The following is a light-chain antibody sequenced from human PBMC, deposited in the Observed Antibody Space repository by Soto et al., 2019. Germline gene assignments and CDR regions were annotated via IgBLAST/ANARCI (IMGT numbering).Light chain of an antibody. Sequence: DIQLTQSPSSLSASVGDRVTITCRASQSIAFNVNWFQQKPGRAPRLLIYAASSLQSGVPSRFSGSGSGTDFTLTVNSLQPEDSATYFCQQSSNSPMYNFGQGTK. CDR1: QSIAFN. CDR3: QQSSNSPMYN. CDR2: AAS. J-gene: IGKJ2*01. V-gene: IGKV1-39*01.